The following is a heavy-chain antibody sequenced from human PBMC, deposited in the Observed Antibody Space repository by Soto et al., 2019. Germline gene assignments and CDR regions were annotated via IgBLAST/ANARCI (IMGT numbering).Heavy chain of an antibody. V-gene: IGHV3-48*01. CDR1: GFTFSSYS. Sequence: GGSLRLSCAASGFTFSSYSMNWVRQAPGKGLEWVSYISSSSSTIYYADSVKGRFTISRDNAKNSLYLQMNSLRAEDTAVYYCARGIVVVPAAMAYWGQGTLVTVSS. CDR3: ARGIVVVPAAMAY. D-gene: IGHD2-2*01. CDR2: ISSSSSTI. J-gene: IGHJ4*02.